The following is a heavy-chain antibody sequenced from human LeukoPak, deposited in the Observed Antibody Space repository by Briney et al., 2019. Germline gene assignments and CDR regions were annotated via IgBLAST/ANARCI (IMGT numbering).Heavy chain of an antibody. CDR2: ISGSGGST. J-gene: IGHJ4*02. D-gene: IGHD3-10*01. CDR3: AKDQRQWFGEYFDY. V-gene: IGHV3-23*01. Sequence: SGGSLRLSCAASGFTFSSYGMSWVRQAPGKGLEGVSAISGSGGSTYYADSVKGRFTISRDNSKNTLYLQMNSLRAEDTAVYYCAKDQRQWFGEYFDYWGQGTLVTVSS. CDR1: GFTFSSYG.